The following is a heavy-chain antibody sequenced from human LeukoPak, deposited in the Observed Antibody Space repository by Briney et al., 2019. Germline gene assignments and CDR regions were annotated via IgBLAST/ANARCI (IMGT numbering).Heavy chain of an antibody. CDR1: GFTFSTYT. CDR2: ISSRSTYI. J-gene: IGHJ4*02. CDR3: ARDPLKTYSGTYYRFDY. V-gene: IGHV3-21*06. Sequence: PGGSLRLSCAASGFTFSTYTMNWVRQAPGKGLEWVSSISSRSTYIYDADSVKGRFTISRDNAKNSLYLQMNSLRAEDTAVYYCARDPLKTYSGTYYRFDYWGQGTLVTVSS. D-gene: IGHD1-26*01.